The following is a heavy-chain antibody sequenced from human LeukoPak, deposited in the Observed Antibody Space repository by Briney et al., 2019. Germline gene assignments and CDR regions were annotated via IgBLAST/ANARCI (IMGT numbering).Heavy chain of an antibody. D-gene: IGHD5-12*01. V-gene: IGHV3-23*01. CDR1: GFTFSSYA. CDR3: AKSQGVPIQWVFPY. J-gene: IGHJ4*02. Sequence: HPGGSLRLSCAASGFTFSSYAMSWVRQAPGKGLEWVSAITASGGNTYYADSVKGRFTISRDNSKNTLYLQMNSLRAEDTAVYYCAKSQGVPIQWVFPYWGQGTLVTVSS. CDR2: ITASGGNT.